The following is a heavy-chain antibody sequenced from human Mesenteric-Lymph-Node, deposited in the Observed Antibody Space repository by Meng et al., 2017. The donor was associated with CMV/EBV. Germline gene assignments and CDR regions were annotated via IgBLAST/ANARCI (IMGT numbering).Heavy chain of an antibody. CDR1: GGSFSGHY. Sequence: VYGGSFSGHYWSWIRQPPGKWLEWIGEINHSGSTNYNPSLESRVTISVDKSKNQFSLKLSSVTAADTAVYYCARVAPSYSSSQLDYWGQGTLVTVSS. CDR3: ARVAPSYSSSQLDY. J-gene: IGHJ4*02. CDR2: INHSGST. V-gene: IGHV4-34*01. D-gene: IGHD6-13*01.